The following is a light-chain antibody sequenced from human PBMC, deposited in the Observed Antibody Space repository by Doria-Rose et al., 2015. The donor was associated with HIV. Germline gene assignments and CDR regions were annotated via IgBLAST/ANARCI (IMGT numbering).Light chain of an antibody. CDR2: DGS. CDR1: LSFSSTY. V-gene: IGKV3-20*01. J-gene: IGKJ1*01. CDR3: HQYGTSWT. Sequence: TQSPGTLSLSPGERATHSCRASLSFSSTYLAWYQQKPGQAPSLLIYDGSTRATGIPDRFSASGPGTDFTLTINRLEPEDFALYYCHQYGTSWTFGQGTKVEI.